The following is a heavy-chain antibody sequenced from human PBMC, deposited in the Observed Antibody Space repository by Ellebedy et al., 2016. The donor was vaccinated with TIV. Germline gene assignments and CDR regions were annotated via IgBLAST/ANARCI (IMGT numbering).Heavy chain of an antibody. CDR1: GFTVSSNY. V-gene: IGHV3-66*01. CDR3: ARDFEDGSYPYGMDV. Sequence: GESLKISCAASGFTVSSNYMSWVRQAPGKGPEWVSGIYSGGSTYYADSVKGRFTISRDNSKNTLYLQMNSLRAEDTAVYYCARDFEDGSYPYGMDVWGQGTTVTVSS. J-gene: IGHJ6*02. CDR2: IYSGGST. D-gene: IGHD3-10*01.